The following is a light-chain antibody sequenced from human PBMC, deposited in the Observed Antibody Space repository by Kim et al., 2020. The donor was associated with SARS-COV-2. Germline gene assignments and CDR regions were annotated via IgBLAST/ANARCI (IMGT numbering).Light chain of an antibody. J-gene: IGLJ3*02. CDR3: SSYTSSSTLV. V-gene: IGLV2-14*03. CDR1: SSDVGGYNY. CDR2: DVS. Sequence: GESITISCTGTSSDVGGYNYVSWYQQHPGKAPKLMIYDVSNRPSGVSNRFSGSKSGNTASLTISWLQAEDEAGYYCSSYTSSSTLVFGGGTQLTVL.